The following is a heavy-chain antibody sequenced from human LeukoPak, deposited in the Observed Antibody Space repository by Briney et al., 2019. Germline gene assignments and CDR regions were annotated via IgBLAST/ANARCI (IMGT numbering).Heavy chain of an antibody. CDR1: AESFNGYY. D-gene: IGHD3-16*01. CDR3: ARGEGNDYVWGSYYYYLDV. Sequence: SETLSLTCAFNAESFNGYYWTWIRQSPGKELEWIGEINDVGHTNYNPSLKSRVTISLDTSAKHFSLKLSSVTAADTAVYFCARGEGNDYVWGSYYYYLDVWGKGTTVTVSS. CDR2: INDVGHT. J-gene: IGHJ6*03. V-gene: IGHV4-34*01.